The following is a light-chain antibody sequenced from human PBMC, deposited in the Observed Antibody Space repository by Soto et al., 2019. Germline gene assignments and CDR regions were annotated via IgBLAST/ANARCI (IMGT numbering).Light chain of an antibody. Sequence: EIVLTQSPATLSLSPGXRATLSCRASQSVSSYLAWYQQKPGQAPRLLIYDASNRATGIPSRFSGSGSGTDFTLTISSLEPEDFAVYYCQQSSNWPRTFRQGTKVDIK. CDR1: QSVSSY. J-gene: IGKJ1*01. CDR2: DAS. CDR3: QQSSNWPRT. V-gene: IGKV3-11*01.